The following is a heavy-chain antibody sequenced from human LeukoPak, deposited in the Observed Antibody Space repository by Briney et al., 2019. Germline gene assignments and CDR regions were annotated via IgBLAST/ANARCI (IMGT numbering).Heavy chain of an antibody. V-gene: IGHV1-2*02. CDR3: ARDLAFDY. J-gene: IGHJ4*02. CDR2: INPYSGVT. CDR1: GYTFTGYY. Sequence: ASVQVSCKASGYTFTGYYIHWVRQAPGQGLEWMGWINPYSGVTNYAQKFQGRVTMTRDTSISTAYMELSSLNSYDTAVYYCARDLAFDYWGQGTLVTVSS.